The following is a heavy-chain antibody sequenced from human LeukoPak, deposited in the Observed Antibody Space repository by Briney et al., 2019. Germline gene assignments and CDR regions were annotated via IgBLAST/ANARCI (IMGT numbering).Heavy chain of an antibody. D-gene: IGHD5-12*01. CDR3: ARDNSLHIVATMYY. J-gene: IGHJ4*02. V-gene: IGHV1-2*02. CDR1: GYTFSAFY. Sequence: ASVKVSCKTSGYTFSAFYMHWVRQAPGQGPEWMGWINPDSGGSEYGQKFQGRVTFTSDTSSTTIYMEVRSLKSDDTAVYYCARDNSLHIVATMYYWGQGTLVTVPS. CDR2: INPDSGGS.